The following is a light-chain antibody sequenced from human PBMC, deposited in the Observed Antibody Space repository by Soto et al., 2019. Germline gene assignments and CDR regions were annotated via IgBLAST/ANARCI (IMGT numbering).Light chain of an antibody. CDR2: GAS. CDR3: QQYNNWPIT. J-gene: IGKJ5*01. Sequence: EIVLPQSPGTLSLSPWGRATRSCRASQSVSSSYLAWYQQKPGQAPRLVIYGASTRATGLPARFSGSGSGTEFTLTISSLQAEDFAVYYCQQYNNWPITFGQGTRLEIK. CDR1: QSVSSSY. V-gene: IGKV3-15*01.